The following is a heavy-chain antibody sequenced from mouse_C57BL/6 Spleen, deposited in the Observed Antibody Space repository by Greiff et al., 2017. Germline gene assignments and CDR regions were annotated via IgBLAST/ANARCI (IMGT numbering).Heavy chain of an antibody. J-gene: IGHJ2*01. Sequence: QVQLQQPGAELVRPGTSVKLSCKASGYTFTSYWMHWVKQRPGQGLEWIGVIDPSDSYTNYNPKFKGKATLTVDTSSSTAYMQLSSLTSEDSAVCYCARDYGSREGYYFDYWGQGTTLTVSS. CDR3: ARDYGSREGYYFDY. D-gene: IGHD1-1*01. CDR2: IDPSDSYT. V-gene: IGHV1-59*01. CDR1: GYTFTSYW.